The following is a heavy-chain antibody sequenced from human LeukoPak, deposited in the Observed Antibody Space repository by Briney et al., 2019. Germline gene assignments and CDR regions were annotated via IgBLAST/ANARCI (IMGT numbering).Heavy chain of an antibody. J-gene: IGHJ4*02. CDR2: INHSGST. CDR1: GGSFSGYY. D-gene: IGHD6-13*01. Sequence: SETLSLTCAVYGGSFSGYYWSWIRQPPGKGLEWIGEINHSGSTNYNPSLKSRVTISVDTSKNQFSLKLSSATAADTAVYYCARVQRGVAAAGTFDYWGQGTLVTVSS. V-gene: IGHV4-34*01. CDR3: ARVQRGVAAAGTFDY.